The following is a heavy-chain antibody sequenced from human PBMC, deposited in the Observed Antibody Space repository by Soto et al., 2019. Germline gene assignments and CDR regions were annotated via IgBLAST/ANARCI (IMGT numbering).Heavy chain of an antibody. Sequence: ASVKVSCKASCYTFTSYGISLLRHSPGQWLACTLLISAYNGNTNYAQKLQGRVTMTTDTSTSTAYMELRSLRSEDTAVYYCARGPSAYYDYVWGSYRYDNWFEPWGQGTLVTVSS. CDR2: ISAYNGNT. CDR1: CYTFTSYG. V-gene: IGHV1-18*01. CDR3: ARGPSAYYDYVWGSYRYDNWFEP. J-gene: IGHJ5*02. D-gene: IGHD3-16*02.